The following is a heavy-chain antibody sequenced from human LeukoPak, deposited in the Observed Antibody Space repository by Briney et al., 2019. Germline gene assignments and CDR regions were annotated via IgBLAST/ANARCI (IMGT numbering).Heavy chain of an antibody. Sequence: SKTLSLTCTVHGGSISSYYWSWIRQPAGKGLEWIGRIYSNGNTNYNPSLKSRVTMSVDPSKNQIPLKLTYVTAGDPVVYYSARDCESRKFGRWGQGTLVTVSS. CDR3: ARDCESRKFGR. J-gene: IGHJ5*02. V-gene: IGHV4-4*07. CDR1: GGSISSYY. CDR2: IYSNGNT.